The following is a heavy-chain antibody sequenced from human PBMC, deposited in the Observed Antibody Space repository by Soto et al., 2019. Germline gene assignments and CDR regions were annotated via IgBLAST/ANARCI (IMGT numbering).Heavy chain of an antibody. V-gene: IGHV3-48*02. Sequence: PGGSLRLSCAASGFTFSSYSMNWVRQAPGKGLEWVSYISSSSSTIYYADSVKGRFTISRDNAKNSLYLQMNSLRDEDTAVYYCARDSPTIAVAGTLDYWGQGTLVTVSS. CDR2: ISSSSSTI. CDR1: GFTFSSYS. J-gene: IGHJ4*02. CDR3: ARDSPTIAVAGTLDY. D-gene: IGHD6-19*01.